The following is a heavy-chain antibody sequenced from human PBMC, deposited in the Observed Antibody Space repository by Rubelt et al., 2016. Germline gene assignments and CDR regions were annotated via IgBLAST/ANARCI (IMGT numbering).Heavy chain of an antibody. D-gene: IGHD2-8*02. V-gene: IGHV3-30*04. Sequence: SGFTFSSYAMHWVRQAPGKGLEWVAVIPYDGSNKYYADSVKGRFTISRDNSKNTLYLQMNSLRAEDTAVYYCARDLSTGYFDYWGQGTLVTVSS. CDR3: ARDLSTGYFDY. CDR2: IPYDGSNK. CDR1: GFTFSSYA. J-gene: IGHJ4*02.